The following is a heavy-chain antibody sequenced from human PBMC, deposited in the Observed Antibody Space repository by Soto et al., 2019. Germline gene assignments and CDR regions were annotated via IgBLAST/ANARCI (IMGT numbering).Heavy chain of an antibody. CDR2: VSYDGSNK. Sequence: GGSLRLSCVASGFTFSSYGMHWVRQAPGKGLEWVALVSYDGSNKYYADSVKGRFTISRDNSKNTLYLQMNSLRSEDTAVYYCAKEELISVAYKFYGMDVWGQGTKVTVYS. CDR1: GFTFSSYG. D-gene: IGHD3-16*01. J-gene: IGHJ6*02. V-gene: IGHV3-30*18. CDR3: AKEELISVAYKFYGMDV.